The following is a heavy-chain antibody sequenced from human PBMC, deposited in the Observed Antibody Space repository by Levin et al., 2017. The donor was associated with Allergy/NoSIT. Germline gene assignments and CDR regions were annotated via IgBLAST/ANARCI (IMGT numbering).Heavy chain of an antibody. CDR1: GFSFSNAW. D-gene: IGHD3-10*01. J-gene: IGHJ4*02. V-gene: IGHV3-15*01. CDR2: IKSKTDGGTA. CDR3: TTVGLWFGELFRHFDY. Sequence: GESLKISCAASGFSFSNAWMSWVRQAPGKGPEWVGRIKSKTDGGTADYAAPVKGRFAISRDDSKNTLSLQMNSLKTEDTAVYYCTTVGLWFGELFRHFDYWGQGTLVTVSS.